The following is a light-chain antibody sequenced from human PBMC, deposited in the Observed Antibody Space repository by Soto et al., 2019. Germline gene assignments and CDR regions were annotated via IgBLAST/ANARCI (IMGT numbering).Light chain of an antibody. V-gene: IGKV3-11*01. J-gene: IGKJ4*02. CDR2: DAS. Sequence: EIVLTQSPGTLSLSPGERATLSFSASQSVISYLAFYQQKPGQAPRLLIYDASTSATGIPAIFSCSLSVTDVTLTISSLEQDDVSVYYCQQHSNWRPNTFGGGTKVDIK. CDR3: QQHSNWRPNT. CDR1: QSVISY.